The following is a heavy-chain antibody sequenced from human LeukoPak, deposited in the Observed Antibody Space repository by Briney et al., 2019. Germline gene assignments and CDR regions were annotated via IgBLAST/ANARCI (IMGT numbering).Heavy chain of an antibody. CDR2: ISSGGSYI. CDR1: GFAFSSYN. Sequence: GGSLSLSSAASGFAFSSYNMNGVRPAPGKGLEWVSFISSGGSYIYYADSVKGRFTISRDNAKNSLYLQMNSLRAEDTAVYYCARHSDIPIDYWGQGTLVTVSS. D-gene: IGHD2-2*02. CDR3: ARHSDIPIDY. V-gene: IGHV3-21*01. J-gene: IGHJ4*02.